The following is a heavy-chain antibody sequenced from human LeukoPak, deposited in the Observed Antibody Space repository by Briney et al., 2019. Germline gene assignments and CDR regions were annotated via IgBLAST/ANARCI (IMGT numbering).Heavy chain of an antibody. CDR3: ARGSSSSSWYFDY. D-gene: IGHD6-13*01. Sequence: SQTLSLTCAISGDSVSSNSATWTWIRQSPSRGLEWLGRTYYRSKWYNDYGGFVESRITINPDTSKNQFSLHLNSVTPEDTAVYYCARGSSSSSWYFDYWGQGTLVTVSS. CDR2: TYYRSKWYN. J-gene: IGHJ4*02. V-gene: IGHV6-1*01. CDR1: GDSVSSNSAT.